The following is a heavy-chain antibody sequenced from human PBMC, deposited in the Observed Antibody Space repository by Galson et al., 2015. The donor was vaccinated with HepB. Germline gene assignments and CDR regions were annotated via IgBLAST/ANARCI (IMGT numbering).Heavy chain of an antibody. Sequence: SVKVSCKASGYTFTSYGISWVRQAPGQGLEWMGWISAYNGNTNYAQKLQGRVTMTTDTSTSTAYMELRSLRSDDTAVYYCARVRCSSTSCYHYYYYYYMDVWGKGTTVTVSS. J-gene: IGHJ6*03. CDR1: GYTFTSYG. D-gene: IGHD2-2*01. V-gene: IGHV1-18*01. CDR3: ARVRCSSTSCYHYYYYYYMDV. CDR2: ISAYNGNT.